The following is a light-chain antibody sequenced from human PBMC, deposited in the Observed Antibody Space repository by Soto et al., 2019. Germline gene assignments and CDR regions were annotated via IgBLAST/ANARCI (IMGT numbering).Light chain of an antibody. CDR1: SSDVGRYNY. J-gene: IGLJ2*01. CDR2: DVN. V-gene: IGLV2-11*01. CDR3: CSYAGNYTV. Sequence: QSALTQPRSVSGSPGQSVAISCTGTSSDVGRYNYVSWYQQHPGKAPKVMIYDVNKRPSGVPDRFSGSKSGNTASLTISGLLAEDEADYYCCSYAGNYTVFGGGTKLTVL.